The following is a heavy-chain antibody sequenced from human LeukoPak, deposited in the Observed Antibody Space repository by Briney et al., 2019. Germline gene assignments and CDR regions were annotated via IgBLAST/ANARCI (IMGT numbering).Heavy chain of an antibody. D-gene: IGHD3-10*01. CDR1: GYTFTDYY. CDR2: INPSGGST. CDR3: ARSMEPYGMDV. Sequence: ASVKVSCKASGYTFTDYYMHWVRQAPGQGLEWMRIINPSGGSTSYAQKFQGRVTMTRDTSTSTVYMELSSLRSEDTAVYYCARSMEPYGMDVWGQGTTVTVSS. J-gene: IGHJ6*02. V-gene: IGHV1-46*01.